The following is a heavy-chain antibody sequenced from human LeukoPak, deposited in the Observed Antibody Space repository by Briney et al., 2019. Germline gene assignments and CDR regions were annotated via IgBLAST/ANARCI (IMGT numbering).Heavy chain of an antibody. Sequence: ASVKVSCKASGYTFTSYGISWVRQAPGQGLEWMGWISAYNGNTNYAQKLQGRVTMTTDTSTSTACMELRSLRSDDTAVYYCARDRGALAVTTKLAFDIWGQGAMVTVSS. V-gene: IGHV1-18*01. J-gene: IGHJ3*02. CDR2: ISAYNGNT. D-gene: IGHD4-17*01. CDR1: GYTFTSYG. CDR3: ARDRGALAVTTKLAFDI.